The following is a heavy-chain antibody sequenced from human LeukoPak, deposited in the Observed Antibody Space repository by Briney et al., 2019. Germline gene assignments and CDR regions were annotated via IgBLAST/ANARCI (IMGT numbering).Heavy chain of an antibody. D-gene: IGHD5-18*01. CDR2: IYGDGSFT. CDR3: ARGSGYSYGTLLFDY. Sequence: GGSLRLSCAASGFTFSNFWMHWVRQAPGKGLVWVALIYGDGSFTRYADSVKGRFTISRDNAKNTVYLQMNSLRAEDTAVYYCARGSGYSYGTLLFDYWGQGTLVTVSS. J-gene: IGHJ4*02. V-gene: IGHV3-74*01. CDR1: GFTFSNFW.